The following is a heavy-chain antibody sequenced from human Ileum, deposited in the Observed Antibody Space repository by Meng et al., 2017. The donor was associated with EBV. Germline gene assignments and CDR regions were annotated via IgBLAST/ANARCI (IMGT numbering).Heavy chain of an antibody. CDR2: TYYRSKWYY. CDR1: GDSVSSNSAA. Sequence: QLQQSGPCLVQPSQTLSLTCASSGDSVSSNSAAWHWIRQSPSRGLEWVGRTYYRSKWYYDYAVSVKSRMTFNPDTSNNQFSLQLNSVTPEDTAVYYCARGAYTSTWFWGQGTLVTVSS. CDR3: ARGAYTSTWF. J-gene: IGHJ1*01. D-gene: IGHD6-13*01. V-gene: IGHV6-1*01.